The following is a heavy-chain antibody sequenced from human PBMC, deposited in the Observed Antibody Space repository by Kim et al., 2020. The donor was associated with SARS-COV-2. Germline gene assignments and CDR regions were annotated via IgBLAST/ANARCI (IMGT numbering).Heavy chain of an antibody. D-gene: IGHD3-10*01. CDR1: RGSISSSNW. V-gene: IGHV4-4*02. CDR3: SCCFYGSGSTHSDVLDI. J-gene: IGHJ3*02. Sequence: SETLSLTCDVSRGSISSSNWWSWVRQPPGMGLDWFGDCFNSEITHYNPPLKSRVSLSVDKSQIQFFLLLCSVTPGYLAVYFCSCCFYGSGSTHSDVLDI. CDR2: CFNSEIT.